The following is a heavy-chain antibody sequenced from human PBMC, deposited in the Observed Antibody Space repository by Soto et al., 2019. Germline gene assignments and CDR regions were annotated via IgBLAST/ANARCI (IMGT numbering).Heavy chain of an antibody. V-gene: IGHV4-34*01. J-gene: IGHJ3*01. D-gene: IGHD2-2*01. Sequence: QVQLQQWGAGLLKPSEPLSLTCAVSGGSLSGNYWSWIRQTPGKGLQWIAEINHSGSTNYNPSLKSRVTKSVHTSKNQFSLKLNSVTAADTAVYYCARAEFGVHYCGSTSSYCAFDVWRQGTMVAVSS. CDR3: ARAEFGVHYCGSTSSYCAFDV. CDR1: GGSLSGNY. CDR2: INHSGST.